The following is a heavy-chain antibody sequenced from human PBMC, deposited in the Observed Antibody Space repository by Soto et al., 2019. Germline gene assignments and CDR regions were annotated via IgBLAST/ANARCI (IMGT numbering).Heavy chain of an antibody. CDR1: DYSISSSNW. CDR3: ARREIQGPIDY. J-gene: IGHJ4*02. Sequence: QVQLQESGPGLVKPSDTLSLTCAVSDYSISSSNWWGWIRQTPGKGLEWIGYISYSGTTYYNPSLKSRVTMSLDTSKNQFSLKLTSVTAVDTAVYYCARREIQGPIDYWGQGTLVTVSS. V-gene: IGHV4-28*01. CDR2: ISYSGTT. D-gene: IGHD1-26*01.